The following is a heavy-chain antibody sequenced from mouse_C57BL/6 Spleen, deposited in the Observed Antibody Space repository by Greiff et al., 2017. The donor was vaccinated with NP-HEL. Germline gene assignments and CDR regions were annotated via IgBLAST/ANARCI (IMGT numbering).Heavy chain of an antibody. J-gene: IGHJ2*01. V-gene: IGHV1-15*01. Sequence: VQLQQSGAELVRPGASVTLSCKASGYTFTDYEMHWVKQTPVHGLEWIGAIDPETGGTAYNQKFKGKAILTADKSSSTAYMELRSLTSEDSAVYYCTRDGSSFDYWGQGTTRTVSS. CDR3: TRDGSSFDY. CDR2: IDPETGGT. D-gene: IGHD2-3*01. CDR1: GYTFTDYE.